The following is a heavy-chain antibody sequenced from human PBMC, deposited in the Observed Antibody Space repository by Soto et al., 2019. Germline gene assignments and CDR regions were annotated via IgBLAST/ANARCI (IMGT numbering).Heavy chain of an antibody. CDR3: ARSHSSSWHWFDP. J-gene: IGHJ5*02. CDR1: GFTFSSYP. CDR2: ISVNGNNI. Sequence: PGGSLRLSCAASGFTFSSYPMHWVRQAPGKGPEWVAVISVNGNNIHYGDSVKGRFTISRDNSKNTLYLQMSSLRVEDTAVYYCARSHSSSWHWFDP. D-gene: IGHD6-13*01. V-gene: IGHV3-30-3*01.